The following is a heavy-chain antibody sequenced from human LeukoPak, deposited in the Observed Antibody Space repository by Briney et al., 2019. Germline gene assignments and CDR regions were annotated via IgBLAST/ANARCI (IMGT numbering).Heavy chain of an antibody. CDR2: IYYSGST. Sequence: SETLSLTCTVSGGSLSTYFWSWIRQPPGKGLEWIGYIYYSGSTNYNPSLKRRVTIAVDTSKKQFSLKLSSVTAADTAVYYCARLTYYGSGSYYFFDYWGQGTLVTVSS. V-gene: IGHV4-59*01. D-gene: IGHD3-10*01. CDR1: GGSLSTYF. CDR3: ARLTYYGSGSYYFFDY. J-gene: IGHJ4*02.